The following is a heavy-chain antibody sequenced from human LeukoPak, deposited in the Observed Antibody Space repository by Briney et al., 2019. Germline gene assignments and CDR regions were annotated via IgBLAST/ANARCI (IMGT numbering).Heavy chain of an antibody. Sequence: SETLSLTCTVSGGSISSGGYYWSWIRQHPGKGLEWIGYIYYSGSTYYNPSLKTGVSISVDTSKNQFSLKLSSVTAADTAVYYCASLPDYYGSGSSLDIWGQGTMVTVSS. J-gene: IGHJ3*02. D-gene: IGHD3-10*01. CDR1: GGSISSGGYY. CDR3: ASLPDYYGSGSSLDI. CDR2: IYYSGST. V-gene: IGHV4-31*03.